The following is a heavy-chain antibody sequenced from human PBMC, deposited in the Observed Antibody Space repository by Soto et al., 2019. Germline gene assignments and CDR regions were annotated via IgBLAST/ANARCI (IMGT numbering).Heavy chain of an antibody. CDR2: INPSGGST. CDR3: ARALQGIAAAGAFLYNNNWFDP. Sequence: GASVKVSCKASGYTFTSYYMHWVRQAPGQGLEWMRIINPSGGSTSYAQKFQGRVTMTRDTSTSTVYMELSSLRSEDTAVYYCARALQGIAAAGAFLYNNNWFDPWGQGTLVTVSS. CDR1: GYTFTSYY. J-gene: IGHJ5*02. D-gene: IGHD6-13*01. V-gene: IGHV1-46*03.